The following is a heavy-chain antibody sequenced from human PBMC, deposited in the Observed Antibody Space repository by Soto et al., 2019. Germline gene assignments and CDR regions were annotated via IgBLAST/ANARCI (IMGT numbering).Heavy chain of an antibody. V-gene: IGHV1-69*06. CDR3: ALAASTIFGVVIPYYYYYGTDV. J-gene: IGHJ6*02. D-gene: IGHD3-3*01. CDR2: IIPIFGTA. CDR1: GGTFSSYA. Sequence: SVKVSCKASGGTFSSYAISWVRQAPGQGLEWMGGIIPIFGTANYAQKFQGRVTITADKSTSTAYMELSSLRSEDTAVYYCALAASTIFGVVIPYYYYYGTDVSGQRPNVTVS.